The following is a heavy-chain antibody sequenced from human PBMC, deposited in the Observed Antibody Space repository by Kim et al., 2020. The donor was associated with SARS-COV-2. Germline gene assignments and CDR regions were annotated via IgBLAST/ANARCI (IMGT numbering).Heavy chain of an antibody. D-gene: IGHD1-20*01. CDR1: GFTFSTYV. J-gene: IGHJ4*02. V-gene: IGHV3-23*01. CDR3: AKRGGYNWIAWGTFDY. CDR2: ISGSGDST. Sequence: GGSLRLSCAASGFTFSTYVISWVRQAPGKGLEWVSAISGSGDSTYYADSVKGRFTISRDNSKNTLYLQMNSLRAEDTAVYYCAKRGGYNWIAWGTFDYWGQGTLVTVSS.